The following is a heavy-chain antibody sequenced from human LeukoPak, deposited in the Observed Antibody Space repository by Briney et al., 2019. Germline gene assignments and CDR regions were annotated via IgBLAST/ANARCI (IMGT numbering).Heavy chain of an antibody. CDR3: ARSVTMVRGVMGFDP. CDR2: IYTSGKL. V-gene: IGHV4-61*02. D-gene: IGHD3-10*01. J-gene: IGHJ5*02. Sequence: SQTLSLTCTVSGGSLSGSYYWSWVRQPAGRGLEWIGRIYTSGKLTYNPSLKSRVIISVDMSKNQFSLKLSSVTAADTAVYYCARSVTMVRGVMGFDPWGQGTLVTVSS. CDR1: GGSLSGSYY.